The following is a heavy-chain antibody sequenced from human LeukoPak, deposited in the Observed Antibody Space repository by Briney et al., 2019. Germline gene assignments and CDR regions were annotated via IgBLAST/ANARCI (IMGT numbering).Heavy chain of an antibody. CDR2: ISSSSSTI. V-gene: IGHV3-48*01. D-gene: IGHD2-21*01. CDR1: GFTFSSYA. Sequence: HPGGSLRLSCAASGFTFSSYAMSWLRQAPGKGLEWVSYISSSSSTIYYADSVKGRFTISRDNAKNSLYLQMDSLRAEDTAVYYCARDRDGFDYWGQGTLVTVSS. CDR3: ARDRDGFDY. J-gene: IGHJ4*02.